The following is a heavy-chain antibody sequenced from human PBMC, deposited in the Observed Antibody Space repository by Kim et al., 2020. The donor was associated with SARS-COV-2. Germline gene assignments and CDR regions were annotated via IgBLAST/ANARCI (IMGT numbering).Heavy chain of an antibody. V-gene: IGHV3-20*04. CDR2: INWNGGST. D-gene: IGHD3-3*02. CDR1: GFTFDDYG. Sequence: GGSLRLSCAASGFTFDDYGMSWVRQAPGKGLEWVSGINWNGGSTGYADSVKGRFTISRDNTKNSLYLQMNSLRAEDTALYYCAKFVTKIAFSYYYYGMDVWGQGTTVTVSS. J-gene: IGHJ6*02. CDR3: AKFVTKIAFSYYYYGMDV.